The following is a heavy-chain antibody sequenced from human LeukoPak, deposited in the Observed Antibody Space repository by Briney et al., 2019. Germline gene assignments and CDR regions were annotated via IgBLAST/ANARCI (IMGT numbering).Heavy chain of an antibody. D-gene: IGHD3-16*01. CDR2: ISRESGSTI. CDR3: AGGWSLYYFDS. V-gene: IGHV3-48*03. Sequence: PGGSLRLSCAGSGFTFRSFEMSWGRQGPGEGLGWVSYISRESGSTISYADSVKGRFTISRDNAKNSLFLQMNNLRAEDTAVYYCAGGWSLYYFDSWGQGALVTVSS. CDR1: GFTFRSFE. J-gene: IGHJ4*02.